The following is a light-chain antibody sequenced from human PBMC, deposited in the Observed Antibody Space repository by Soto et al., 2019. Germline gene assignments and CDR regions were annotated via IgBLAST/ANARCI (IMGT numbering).Light chain of an antibody. V-gene: IGLV1-40*01. Sequence: QSVLTQPPSVSGAPGQRVTISCTGNRSNIGANYGVHWYQQLPGTAPKLLIYGSSNRPSGVPDRFSGSKSGTSASLAITGLRAEDEADYFCQSYDTSLSGGVFGTGTKVTVL. J-gene: IGLJ1*01. CDR2: GSS. CDR1: RSNIGANYG. CDR3: QSYDTSLSGGV.